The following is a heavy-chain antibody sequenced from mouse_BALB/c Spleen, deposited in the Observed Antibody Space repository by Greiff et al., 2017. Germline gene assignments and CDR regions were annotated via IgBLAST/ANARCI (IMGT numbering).Heavy chain of an antibody. Sequence: DVQLVESGGGLVKPGGSLKLSCAASGFAFSSYDMSWVRQTPEKRLEWVAYISSGGGSTYYPDTVKGRFTISRDNAKNTLYLQMSSLKSEDTAMYYCARRSFLPWGQGTLVTVSA. J-gene: IGHJ3*01. CDR3: ARRSFLP. D-gene: IGHD2-10*01. CDR2: ISSGGGST. CDR1: GFAFSSYD. V-gene: IGHV5-12-1*01.